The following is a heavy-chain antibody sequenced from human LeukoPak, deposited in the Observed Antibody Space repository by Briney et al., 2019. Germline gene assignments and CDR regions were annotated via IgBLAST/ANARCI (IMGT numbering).Heavy chain of an antibody. V-gene: IGHV3-53*01. CDR2: IYSGGST. Sequence: GSLRLSCAASGFTVSSNYMSWVRQAPGKGLEWVSVIYSGGSTYYADSVKGRFTISRDNSKNTLYLQMNSLRAEDTAVYYCARDSSGGSRYYYYMDVWGKGTTVTISS. CDR3: ARDSSGGSRYYYYMDV. D-gene: IGHD6-19*01. CDR1: GFTVSSNY. J-gene: IGHJ6*03.